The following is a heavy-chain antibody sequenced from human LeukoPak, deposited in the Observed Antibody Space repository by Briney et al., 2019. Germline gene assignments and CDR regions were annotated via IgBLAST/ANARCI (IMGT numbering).Heavy chain of an antibody. CDR1: GFTFSDYY. J-gene: IGHJ6*02. Sequence: GGSLRLSCAASGFTFSDYYMSWIRQAPGKGLEWVSYISSSGSTIYYAASVKGRFPISRDNAKHSLSLQMNSLSAEDTAVYYCARGPIPDYYYYYGMDVWGQGTTVTVSS. CDR2: ISSSGSTI. CDR3: ARGPIPDYYYYYGMDV. V-gene: IGHV3-11*01.